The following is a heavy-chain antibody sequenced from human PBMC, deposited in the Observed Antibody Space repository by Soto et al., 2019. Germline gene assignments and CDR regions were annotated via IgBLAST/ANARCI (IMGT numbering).Heavy chain of an antibody. CDR3: ARSAAAGNYYYGVDV. CDR1: GYSFTSYW. J-gene: IGHJ6*04. D-gene: IGHD6-13*01. CDR2: IYPGDSDT. V-gene: IGHV5-51*01. Sequence: PGESLKISCKGSGYSFTSYWIGWVRQMPGKGLEWMGIIYPGDSDTRYSPSFQGQVTISADKSITTAYLQWSSLKASDTAMYYCARSAAAGNYYYGVDVWGKGTTVTVSS.